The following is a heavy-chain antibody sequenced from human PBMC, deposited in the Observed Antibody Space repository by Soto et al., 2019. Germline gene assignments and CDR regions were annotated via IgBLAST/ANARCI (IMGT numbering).Heavy chain of an antibody. CDR1: GYTFTDYY. D-gene: IGHD3-3*01. V-gene: IGHV1-2*04. J-gene: IGHJ6*02. Sequence: ASVKVSCKASGYTFTDYYIHWVRQAPGQGLEWMGWVNPNSGGTNYAQKFQGWVTMTRDTSISTAYMELSRLRSDDTAVYYCARAPHFWSGYSGGYGMDVWGQGTTVTVSS. CDR3: ARAPHFWSGYSGGYGMDV. CDR2: VNPNSGGT.